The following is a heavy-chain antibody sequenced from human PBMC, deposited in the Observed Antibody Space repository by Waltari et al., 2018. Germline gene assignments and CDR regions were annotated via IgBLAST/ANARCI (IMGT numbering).Heavy chain of an antibody. V-gene: IGHV4-4*02. D-gene: IGHD2-15*01. CDR3: ARDRGRGLYLDS. Sequence: QVQLQESGPGLVKPSGTLSLTCGVSGDSMSGNYWWSWVRQPPGKGLEWIGQVHRRGRNNYNPPLDSRVTVSIDTFNSQFSLEVTSATAADMALYFCARDRGRGLYLDSWGRGILVTVSP. CDR1: GDSMSGNYW. CDR2: VHRRGRN. J-gene: IGHJ4*02.